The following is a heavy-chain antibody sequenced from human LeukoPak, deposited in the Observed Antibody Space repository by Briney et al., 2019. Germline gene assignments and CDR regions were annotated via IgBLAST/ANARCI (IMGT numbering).Heavy chain of an antibody. CDR2: ISYDGNDK. V-gene: IGHV3-30*03. CDR1: GFTFSSHG. D-gene: IGHD1-26*01. Sequence: GRSLRLSCAASGFTFSSHGMQWVRQAPGKGLEWVAVISYDGNDKYYADSVKGRFTISRDNSKNTMYLQMNSLRAEDTAVYYCARTGGSYWTFDYWGQGTLVTVSS. J-gene: IGHJ4*02. CDR3: ARTGGSYWTFDY.